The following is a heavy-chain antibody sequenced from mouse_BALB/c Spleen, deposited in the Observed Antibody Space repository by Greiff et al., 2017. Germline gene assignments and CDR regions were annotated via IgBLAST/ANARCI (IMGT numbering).Heavy chain of an antibody. D-gene: IGHD1-1*01. CDR1: GFAFSSYD. V-gene: IGHV5-4*02. Sequence: EVQLVESGGGLVKPGGSLKLSCAASGFAFSSYDMYWVRQTPEKRLEWVATISDGGSYTYYPDSVKGRFTISRDNAKNNLYLQMSSLKSEDTAMYYCARDGDYYGSSYGAFDYWGQGTTLTVSS. J-gene: IGHJ2*01. CDR2: ISDGGSYT. CDR3: ARDGDYYGSSYGAFDY.